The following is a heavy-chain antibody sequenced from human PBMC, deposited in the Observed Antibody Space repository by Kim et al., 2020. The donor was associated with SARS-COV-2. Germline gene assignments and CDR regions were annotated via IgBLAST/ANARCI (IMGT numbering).Heavy chain of an antibody. J-gene: IGHJ6*02. CDR2: ISSSSSTI. CDR1: GFTFSSYS. V-gene: IGHV3-48*04. CDR3: ARDQYSSGWYEGYPIPLNYYYYGMDV. Sequence: GGSLRLSCAASGFTFSSYSMNWVRQAPGKGLEWVSYISSSSSTIYYADSVKGRFTISRDNAKNSLYLQMNSLRAEDTAVYYCARDQYSSGWYEGYPIPLNYYYYGMDVWGQGTTVTVSS. D-gene: IGHD6-13*01.